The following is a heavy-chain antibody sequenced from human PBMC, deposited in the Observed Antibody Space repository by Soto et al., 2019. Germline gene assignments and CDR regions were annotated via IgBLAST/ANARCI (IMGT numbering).Heavy chain of an antibody. CDR1: GGSISSGGYY. V-gene: IGHV4-31*03. J-gene: IGHJ3*02. CDR3: ARDVGYCSGGSCREAFDI. D-gene: IGHD2-15*01. CDR2: IYYSGST. Sequence: QVQLQESGPGLVKPSQTLSLTCTVSGGSISSGGYYWSWIRQHPGKGLEWIGYIYYSGSTYYNPYIKRRFTTSVDTSKSQFALKLSSVTAADTAVYYCARDVGYCSGGSCREAFDIWGQGTMVTVSS.